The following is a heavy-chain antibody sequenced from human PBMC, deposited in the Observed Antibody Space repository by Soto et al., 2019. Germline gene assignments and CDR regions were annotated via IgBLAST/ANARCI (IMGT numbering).Heavy chain of an antibody. CDR3: ARDTVAGGSGYNWFDP. V-gene: IGHV1-18*01. D-gene: IGHD3-10*01. CDR1: GYTFTSYG. Sequence: QVQLVQSGAEVKKPGASVKVSCNASGYTFTSYGISWVRQAPGQGLEWMGWISAYNGNTNYAQKLQGRVIMTTDTSTSTAYMELRSLRSDDTAVYYCARDTVAGGSGYNWFDPWGQGTLVTVSS. J-gene: IGHJ5*02. CDR2: ISAYNGNT.